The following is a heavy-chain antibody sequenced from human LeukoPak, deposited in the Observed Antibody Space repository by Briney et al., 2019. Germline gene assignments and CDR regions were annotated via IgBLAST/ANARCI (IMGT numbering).Heavy chain of an antibody. CDR2: IRSDGSNK. CDR3: AKDRDLAS. J-gene: IGHJ5*02. Sequence: PTGGSLRLSCVVSGFTFTTYGMHWVRQAPGKGLEWVAFIRSDGSNKYYADSVKGRFTISRDNSKNTLFLQMNSLRPEDTAVYYCAKDRDLASWGQGTLVTVSS. CDR1: GFTFTTYG. V-gene: IGHV3-30*02.